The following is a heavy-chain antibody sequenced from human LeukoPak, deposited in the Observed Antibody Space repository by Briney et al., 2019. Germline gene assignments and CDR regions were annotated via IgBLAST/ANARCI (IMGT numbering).Heavy chain of an antibody. Sequence: PPETLSLTCAVYGGSFSGYYWSWIRQPPGKGLEWVGEINHSGSTNYNPSLKSRVTISVDTSKNQFSLKLSSVTAADTAVYYCARQIVVVPAAHNTNYNWFDPWGQGTLVTVSS. CDR3: ARQIVVVPAAHNTNYNWFDP. J-gene: IGHJ5*02. V-gene: IGHV4-34*01. CDR1: GGSFSGYY. D-gene: IGHD2-2*01. CDR2: INHSGST.